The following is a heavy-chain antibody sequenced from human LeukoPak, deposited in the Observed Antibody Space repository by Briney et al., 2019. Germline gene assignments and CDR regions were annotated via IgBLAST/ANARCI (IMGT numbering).Heavy chain of an antibody. CDR1: GFTVSNIY. J-gene: IGHJ5*02. CDR2: IYSGGDT. Sequence: QPGGSLRLSCAASGFTVSNIYMTWVRQAPGKGLEWVSVIYSGGDTYYAESVKGRFTISRDNSKNTLYLQMNSLRAEDTAVYYCARDPSPEVVAISWFDPWGQGTLVTVSS. V-gene: IGHV3-66*02. D-gene: IGHD5-12*01. CDR3: ARDPSPEVVAISWFDP.